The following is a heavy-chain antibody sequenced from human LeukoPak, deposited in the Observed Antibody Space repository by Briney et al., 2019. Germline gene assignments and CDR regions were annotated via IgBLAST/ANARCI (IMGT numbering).Heavy chain of an antibody. CDR1: GFTFNSYS. V-gene: IGHV3-21*01. Sequence: GGSLRLSCAASGFTFNSYSMNWVRQAPGKGLEWVSSISGSSNYIYYADSVKGRFTSSRDSAENSLYLQMNSLRAEDTAVYYWARDGYGDYYFDYWGQGTLVTVSS. J-gene: IGHJ4*02. CDR3: ARDGYGDYYFDY. CDR2: ISGSSNYI. D-gene: IGHD4-17*01.